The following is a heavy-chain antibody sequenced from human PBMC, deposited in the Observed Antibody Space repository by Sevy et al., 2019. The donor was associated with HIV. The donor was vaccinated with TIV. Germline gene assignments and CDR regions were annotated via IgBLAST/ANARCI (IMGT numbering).Heavy chain of an antibody. CDR2: INPNSGGT. D-gene: IGHD6-19*01. Sequence: ASVKVSCKASGYTFTGYYMHLVRQAPGQGLEWMGWINPNSGGTNYAQKFQGRVTMTRDTSISTAYMELSRLRSDDTAVYYCASHIGLAVADYGMDVWGQGTTVTVSS. V-gene: IGHV1-2*02. CDR3: ASHIGLAVADYGMDV. CDR1: GYTFTGYY. J-gene: IGHJ6*02.